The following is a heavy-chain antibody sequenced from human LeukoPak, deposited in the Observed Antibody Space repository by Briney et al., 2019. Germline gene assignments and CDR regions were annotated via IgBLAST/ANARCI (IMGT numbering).Heavy chain of an antibody. CDR3: ARVPFQRFGDGGPPFNWFDP. CDR1: GFTFSSYW. V-gene: IGHV3-7*01. J-gene: IGHJ5*02. CDR2: IKQDGSEK. D-gene: IGHD3-10*01. Sequence: GGSLRLSCAASGFTFSSYWMSWVRQAPGKGLEWVANIKQDGSEKYYVDSVKGRFTISRDNAKNSLYLQMNSLRAEDTAVYYCARVPFQRFGDGGPPFNWFDPWGQGTLVTVSS.